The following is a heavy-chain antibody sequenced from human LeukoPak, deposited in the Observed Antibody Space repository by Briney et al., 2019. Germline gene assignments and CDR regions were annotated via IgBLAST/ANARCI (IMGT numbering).Heavy chain of an antibody. D-gene: IGHD4/OR15-4a*01. Sequence: PGGSLRLSCAASGFTFSSYSMNWVRQAPGKGLEWVSYISSSSSTIYYADSVKGRFTISRDNAKNSLCLQMNSLRAEDTAVYYCASVSKDYGAPFQHWGQGTLVTVSS. J-gene: IGHJ1*01. CDR3: ASVSKDYGAPFQH. CDR1: GFTFSSYS. V-gene: IGHV3-48*01. CDR2: ISSSSSTI.